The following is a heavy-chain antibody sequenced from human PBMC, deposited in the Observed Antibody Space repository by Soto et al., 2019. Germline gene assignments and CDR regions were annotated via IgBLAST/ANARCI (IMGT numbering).Heavy chain of an antibody. D-gene: IGHD2-2*01. CDR3: ARGETIVVVPAAIFYGMDV. J-gene: IGHJ6*02. Sequence: ASVKVSCKASGYTFTSYYMHWVRQAPGQGLEWMGIINPSGGSTSYAQKFQGRVTMTRDTSTSTVYMELSSLRSEDTAVYYCARGETIVVVPAAIFYGMDVWGQGTTVTVSS. V-gene: IGHV1-46*03. CDR1: GYTFTSYY. CDR2: INPSGGST.